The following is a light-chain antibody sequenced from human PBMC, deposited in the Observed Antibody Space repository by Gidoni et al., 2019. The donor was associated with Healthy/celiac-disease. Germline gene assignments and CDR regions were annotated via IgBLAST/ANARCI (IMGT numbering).Light chain of an antibody. J-gene: IGKJ2*01. CDR1: QSVSSY. CDR2: DAS. V-gene: IGKV3-11*01. Sequence: ELVLTQSPATLSLYPGERATLSCRASQSVSSYLAWYQQKPGQAPRLLIYDASNRATGIPARFSGSGSGTDFTLTISSLEPEEFAVYYCQQRSNWPPYTFGQGTKLEIK. CDR3: QQRSNWPPYT.